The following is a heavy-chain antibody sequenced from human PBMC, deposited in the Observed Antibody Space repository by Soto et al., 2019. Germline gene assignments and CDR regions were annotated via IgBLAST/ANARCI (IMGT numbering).Heavy chain of an antibody. D-gene: IGHD3-22*01. J-gene: IGHJ4*02. CDR1: GGTFSSYA. V-gene: IGHV1-69*06. CDR2: IIPIFGTA. CDR3: ARDALEYYYDSSGYAD. Sequence: QVQLVQSGAEVKKPGSSVKVSCKASGGTFSSYAISWVRQAPGQGLEWMGGIIPIFGTANYAQKFQGRVTITADKSTSTAYMELSSLRSEDTAVYYCARDALEYYYDSSGYADWGQGTLVTVSS.